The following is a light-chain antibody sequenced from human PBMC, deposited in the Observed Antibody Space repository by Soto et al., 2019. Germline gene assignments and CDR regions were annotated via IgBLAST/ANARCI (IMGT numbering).Light chain of an antibody. Sequence: QSVLTQPPSASGTPGQRVTISCSGSSSNIGSNYVYWYQQLPGTAPKLLIYRNNQRPSGVPDRFSGSKSGTSASLAISGLRSEDEADYYCAAWDDSLRVFSVFGTGTKLTVL. CDR1: SSNIGSNY. CDR3: AAWDDSLRVFSV. V-gene: IGLV1-47*01. J-gene: IGLJ1*01. CDR2: RNN.